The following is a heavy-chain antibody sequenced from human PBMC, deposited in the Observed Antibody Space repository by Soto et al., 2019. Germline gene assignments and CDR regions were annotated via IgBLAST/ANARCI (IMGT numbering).Heavy chain of an antibody. CDR3: ARRENEVWFGELLRTDYDCSGMDV. D-gene: IGHD3-10*01. CDR2: ISAYNGNT. J-gene: IGHJ6*01. CDR1: GYTFTSYG. Sequence: ASVKVSCKASGYTFTSYGISWVRQAPGQGLEWMGWISAYNGNTNYAQKLQGRVTMTTDTSTSTAYMELRSLRSDDTAVYYCARRENEVWFGELLRTDYDCSGMDVWGQGTTVTVSA. V-gene: IGHV1-18*01.